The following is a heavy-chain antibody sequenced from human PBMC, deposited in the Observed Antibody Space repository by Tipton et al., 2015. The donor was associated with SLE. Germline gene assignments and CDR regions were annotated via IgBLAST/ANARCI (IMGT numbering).Heavy chain of an antibody. CDR1: GFTVSDNY. CDR3: ARACYLGSGSYLGLGGMDA. CDR2: IYSGGST. V-gene: IGHV3-53*01. D-gene: IGHD3-10*01. Sequence: SLRLSCAVSGFTVSDNYINWVRQAPGKGLEWGSVIYSGGSTFYANSVKGRFTISRDNSKNTLYLQIDSLRAEDTAVYYCARACYLGSGSYLGLGGMDAWGQGTTVTVSS. J-gene: IGHJ6*02.